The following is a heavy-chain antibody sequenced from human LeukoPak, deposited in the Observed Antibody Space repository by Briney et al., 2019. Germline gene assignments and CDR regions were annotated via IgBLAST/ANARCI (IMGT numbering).Heavy chain of an antibody. D-gene: IGHD5-24*01. V-gene: IGHV4-4*07. CDR3: ARGGYSYFYHYYMDV. Sequence: SETLSLTCTVSGGSISSYDWSWIRQPAGKGLEWIGRIYTSGSPNYNPSLKSRVTMSVDTSKNQFSLKLSSVTAADTAVYYCARGGYSYFYHYYMDVWGKGTTVTVSS. J-gene: IGHJ6*03. CDR1: GGSISSYD. CDR2: IYTSGSP.